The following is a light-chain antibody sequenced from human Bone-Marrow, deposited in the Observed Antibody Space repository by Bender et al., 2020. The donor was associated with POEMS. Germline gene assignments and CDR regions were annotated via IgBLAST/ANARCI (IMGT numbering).Light chain of an antibody. V-gene: IGLV2-14*03. J-gene: IGLJ2*01. CDR2: DVN. CDR1: SSDIGTYTY. Sequence: QSALTQSASVSGSLGQSITISCIGSSSDIGTYTYVSWFQQHPGKAPRLMIYDVNHRPSGVSNRFSGSKSGNTASLTISGLQADDEADYYCSVYTSGSSLVLFGGGTKLTVL. CDR3: SVYTSGSSLVL.